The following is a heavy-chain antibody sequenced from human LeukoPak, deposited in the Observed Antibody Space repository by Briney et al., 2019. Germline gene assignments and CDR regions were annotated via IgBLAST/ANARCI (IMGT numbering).Heavy chain of an antibody. CDR1: GFTFDVIA. V-gene: IGHV3-43*02. CDR2: ISGDSNYT. Sequence: GSLRLSCTASGFTFDVIAMHWVRQTPGKGLEWVSLISGDSNYTYYADSVKGRFTISRDNSKNSLYLQMNSLRTDDTAFYYCVIDVPYCLGTSCYVGNWFDSWGQGTLVTVSS. D-gene: IGHD2-2*01. CDR3: VIDVPYCLGTSCYVGNWFDS. J-gene: IGHJ5*01.